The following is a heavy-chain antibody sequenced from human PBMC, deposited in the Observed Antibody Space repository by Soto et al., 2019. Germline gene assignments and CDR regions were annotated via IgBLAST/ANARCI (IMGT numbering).Heavy chain of an antibody. CDR2: IDSSGTTV. V-gene: IGHV3-48*03. Sequence: EVQIVESGGRLVQPGGSLRLSCDASMFSISAYEMFWVRQAPGKGLEWIAEIDSSGTTVYYADSVKGRFAISRENHKNVLFLQMDNVSVEDTAVYYCAVFVVYIGSDKSTAVDFWGQGTLVTVSS. D-gene: IGHD2-8*02. J-gene: IGHJ3*01. CDR3: AVFVVYIGSDKSTAVDF. CDR1: MFSISAYE.